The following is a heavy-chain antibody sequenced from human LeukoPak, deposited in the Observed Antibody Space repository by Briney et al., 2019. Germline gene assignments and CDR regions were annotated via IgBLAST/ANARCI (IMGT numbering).Heavy chain of an antibody. V-gene: IGHV1-18*01. D-gene: IGHD3-16*02. CDR2: ISAYNGNT. CDR1: GYTFTSYG. Sequence: GASVKVSCKASGYTFTSYGISWVRQAPGQGLEWMGWISAYNGNTNYAQKLQGRVTMTTDTSTSTAYMELRSLRSDDTAVYYCARDHDYVWGSCRPPGYWGQGTLVTVSS. CDR3: ARDHDYVWGSCRPPGY. J-gene: IGHJ4*02.